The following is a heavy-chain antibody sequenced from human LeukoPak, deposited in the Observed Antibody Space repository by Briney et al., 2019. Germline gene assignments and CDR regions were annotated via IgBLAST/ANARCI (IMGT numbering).Heavy chain of an antibody. D-gene: IGHD1-26*01. V-gene: IGHV3-48*02. Sequence: GGSLRLSCAASGFTFSSYNMNWVRQAPGKGLEWVSYISSSSSPIFYADSVKGRFTISRDNAKNSLYLQMNSLRDEDTAGYYCARGGTYCPDYWGQGTLVTVSS. J-gene: IGHJ4*02. CDR2: ISSSSSPI. CDR3: ARGGTYCPDY. CDR1: GFTFSSYN.